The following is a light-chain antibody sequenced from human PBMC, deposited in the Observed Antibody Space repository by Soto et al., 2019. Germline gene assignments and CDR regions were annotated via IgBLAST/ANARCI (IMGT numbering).Light chain of an antibody. CDR3: SSYTVSSTRV. Sequence: QSVLTQPASVSGSPGQSITISCTGTSSDVGSYNSVSWYRQHPGKAPKLMLYEVSNRPSGVSNRFSGSKSGNTASLTISGLQAEDEADYYCSSYTVSSTRVFGGGTKLTVL. CDR2: EVS. J-gene: IGLJ3*02. CDR1: SSDVGSYNS. V-gene: IGLV2-14*01.